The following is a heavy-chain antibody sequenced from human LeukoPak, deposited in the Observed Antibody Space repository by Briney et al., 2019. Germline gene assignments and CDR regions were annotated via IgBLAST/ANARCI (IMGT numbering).Heavy chain of an antibody. CDR2: IYYSGNT. D-gene: IGHD6-13*01. J-gene: IGHJ2*01. V-gene: IGHV4-59*01. Sequence: PSETLSLTCTVSGGSISSYYWSWIRQPPGKGLEWIGYIYYSGNTNYNPSLKSRVTISVDTSKNQFSLKLSSVTAADAAVYYCARVYYSRSYDYWYFDLWGRGTLVTVSS. CDR1: GGSISSYY. CDR3: ARVYYSRSYDYWYFDL.